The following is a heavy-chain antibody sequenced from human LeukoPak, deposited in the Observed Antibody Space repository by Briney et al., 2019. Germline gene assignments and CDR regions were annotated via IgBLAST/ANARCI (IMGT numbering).Heavy chain of an antibody. CDR2: ISGDGTAR. J-gene: IGHJ5*02. D-gene: IGHD3-10*01. CDR1: GLTFSSHW. CDR3: VRGRGSYGWFDP. V-gene: IGHV3-74*01. Sequence: PGGSLRLSCAASGLTFSSHWMHWVRQVPGKGLVWVSRISGDGTARNYADSVKGRFTISRDDAKNTVDLQMNSLRGEDTAVYYCVRGRGSYGWFDPWGQGTLATVSS.